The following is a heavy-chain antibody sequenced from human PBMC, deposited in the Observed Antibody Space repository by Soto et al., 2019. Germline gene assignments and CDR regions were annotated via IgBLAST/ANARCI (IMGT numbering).Heavy chain of an antibody. J-gene: IGHJ4*02. CDR3: ARESEDLTSNFDY. CDR1: GFTFARYS. Sequence: PGGSLRLSCAASGFTFARYSMNWVRQAPGKGLEWVSSISSTTNYIYYADSMKGRFTVSRDNAKNSVYLEMNSLSAEDTAVYYCARESEDLTSNFDYWGQGTLVTVSS. V-gene: IGHV3-21*01. CDR2: ISSTTNYI.